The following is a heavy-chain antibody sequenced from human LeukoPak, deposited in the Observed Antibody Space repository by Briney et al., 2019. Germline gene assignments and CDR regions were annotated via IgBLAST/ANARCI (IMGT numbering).Heavy chain of an antibody. Sequence: SVKVSCKASGGTFSGYAISWVRQAPGQGLEWTGGIIPIFGTANYAQKFQGRVTITADESTSTAYMELSSLRSEDTAVYYCARGYDSSGSDYWGQGTLVTVSS. D-gene: IGHD3-22*01. J-gene: IGHJ4*02. CDR1: GGTFSGYA. V-gene: IGHV1-69*13. CDR3: ARGYDSSGSDY. CDR2: IIPIFGTA.